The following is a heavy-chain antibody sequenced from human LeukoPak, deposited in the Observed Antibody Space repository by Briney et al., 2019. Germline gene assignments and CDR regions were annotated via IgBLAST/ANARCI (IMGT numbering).Heavy chain of an antibody. V-gene: IGHV1-2*02. CDR1: GYTLTELS. Sequence: GASVKVSCKVSGYTLTELSMHWVRQAPGKGLEWIGWINPNSGGTNYAQKFQGRVTMTRDTSISTAYMELSSLRSEDTAVYYCARGENYGSGSYLGYWGQGTLVTVSS. J-gene: IGHJ4*02. CDR2: INPNSGGT. CDR3: ARGENYGSGSYLGY. D-gene: IGHD3-10*01.